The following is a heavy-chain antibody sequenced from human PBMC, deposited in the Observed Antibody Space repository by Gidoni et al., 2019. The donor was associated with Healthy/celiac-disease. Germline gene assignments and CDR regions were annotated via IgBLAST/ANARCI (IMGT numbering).Heavy chain of an antibody. CDR1: GGSVSSGSYY. CDR2: IYYSGST. V-gene: IGHV4-61*01. CDR3: ARVYYDFWSGYSKFDY. J-gene: IGHJ4*02. D-gene: IGHD3-3*01. Sequence: QVQLQESGPGLVKPSETLSLTCTVSGGSVSSGSYYWSWIRQPPGKGLEWIGYIYYSGSTNYNPSLKRRVTISVDTSKNQFSLKLSSVTAADTAVYYCARVYYDFWSGYSKFDYWGQGTLVTVSS.